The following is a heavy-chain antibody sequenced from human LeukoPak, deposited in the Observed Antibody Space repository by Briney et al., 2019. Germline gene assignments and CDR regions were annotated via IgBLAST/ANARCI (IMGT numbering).Heavy chain of an antibody. D-gene: IGHD3-16*01. Sequence: SVTVSFTASGGTFSIYPISWVRQAPGQGHEWMGGIIPIFGTTNYPQKFQGRVTIITDESTSTTYMELSSLRSEDTAVYYCARCMGECQLVSWFDPWGQGTLVTVSS. CDR1: GGTFSIYP. V-gene: IGHV1-69*05. J-gene: IGHJ5*02. CDR2: IIPIFGTT. CDR3: ARCMGECQLVSWFDP.